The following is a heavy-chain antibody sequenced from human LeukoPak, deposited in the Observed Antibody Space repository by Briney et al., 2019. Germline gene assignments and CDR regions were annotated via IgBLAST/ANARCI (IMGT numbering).Heavy chain of an antibody. CDR3: VKDRTGTYTLDY. V-gene: IGHV3-30*18. Sequence: GGSLRLSCAASGFTFSSYSMNWVRQAPGKGLEWVAFISDDGSRQHYADSVKGRFTISRDNSKNTLNLQMNSLRAEDTAVYYCVKDRTGTYTLDYWGQGTLVTVSS. CDR1: GFTFSSYS. CDR2: ISDDGSRQ. J-gene: IGHJ4*02. D-gene: IGHD3-10*01.